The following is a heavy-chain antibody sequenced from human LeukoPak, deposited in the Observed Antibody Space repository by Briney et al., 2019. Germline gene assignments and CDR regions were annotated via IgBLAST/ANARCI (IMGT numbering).Heavy chain of an antibody. D-gene: IGHD3-9*01. CDR1: GFTFSAYG. Sequence: GGSLRLSCATSGFTFSAYGMYWVRQAPGKGLEWVSFIHFDARNTYYADSLKGRFTISRDDSTNTLFLLMNSLRSEDTAVYYCAMQKYSTRYYDILTGYYPPDYWGQGTLVTVSS. V-gene: IGHV3-30*02. J-gene: IGHJ4*02. CDR3: AMQKYSTRYYDILTGYYPPDY. CDR2: IHFDARNT.